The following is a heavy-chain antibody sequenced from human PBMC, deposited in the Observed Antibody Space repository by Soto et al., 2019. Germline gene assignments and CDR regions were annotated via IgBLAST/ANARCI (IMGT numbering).Heavy chain of an antibody. D-gene: IGHD4-17*01. CDR1: GYSISSGFY. V-gene: IGHV4-38-2*01. CDR2: VYHSGST. J-gene: IGHJ6*02. Sequence: SETLSLTCAVSGYSISSGFYWGWIRQAPGKGLEWIGNVYHSGSTYYNPYNPSLKSRVTISVDKSKNQFSLRLRSVTAADTAVYYCAWACYGDYAAYYYGMDVWGQGTTVTVSS. CDR3: AWACYGDYAAYYYGMDV.